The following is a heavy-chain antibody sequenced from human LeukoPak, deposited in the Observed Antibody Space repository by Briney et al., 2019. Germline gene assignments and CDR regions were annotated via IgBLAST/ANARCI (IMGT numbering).Heavy chain of an antibody. CDR1: GFTFSSYG. J-gene: IGHJ6*03. V-gene: IGHV3-33*01. CDR3: ARAPSDTMVQAFYYYYMDV. CDR2: IWYDGSNK. Sequence: GRSLRLSCAASGFTFSSYGMHWVRQAPGKGLEWVAVIWYDGSNKYYADSVKGRFTISRDNSKNTLYLQMNSLRAEDTAVYYCARAPSDTMVQAFYYYYMDVWGKGTTVTVSS. D-gene: IGHD3-10*01.